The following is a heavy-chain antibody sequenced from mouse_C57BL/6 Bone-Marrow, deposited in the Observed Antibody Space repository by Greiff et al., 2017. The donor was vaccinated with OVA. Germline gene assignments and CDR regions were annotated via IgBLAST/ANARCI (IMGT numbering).Heavy chain of an antibody. V-gene: IGHV1-74*01. Sequence: QVQLQQPGAELVKPGASVKVSCKASGYTFTSCWMHWVKQRPGQGLEWIGRIHPSDSDTNYNQKFKGKATLTADKSSSTAYMQFSSLTSEDSAIYYCAREGILGYAMDYWGQGTSVTVSS. CDR2: IHPSDSDT. CDR1: GYTFTSCW. CDR3: AREGILGYAMDY. J-gene: IGHJ4*01.